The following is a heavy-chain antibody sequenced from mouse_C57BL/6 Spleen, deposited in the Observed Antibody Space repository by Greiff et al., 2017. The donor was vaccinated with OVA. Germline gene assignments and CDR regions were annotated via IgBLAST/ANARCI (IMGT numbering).Heavy chain of an antibody. V-gene: IGHV1-15*01. D-gene: IGHD4-1*01. CDR1: GYTFTDYE. CDR2: IDPETGGT. CDR3: TRGTGTYYFDY. J-gene: IGHJ2*01. Sequence: ESGAELVRPGASVTLSCKASGYTFTDYEMHWVKQTPVHGLEWIGAIDPETGGTAYNQKFKGKAILTADKSSSTAYMELRSLTSEDSAVYYCTRGTGTYYFDYWGQGTTLTVSS.